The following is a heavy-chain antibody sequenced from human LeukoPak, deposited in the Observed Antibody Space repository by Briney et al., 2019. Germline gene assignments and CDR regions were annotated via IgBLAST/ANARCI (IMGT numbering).Heavy chain of an antibody. D-gene: IGHD2-2*02. Sequence: ASVKVSCKASGYTFTGYYMHWVRQAPGQGLEWMGWINPNSGGTNYAQKFQGRVTMTRDTSISTAYMELSRLGSDGTAVYYCARVVCSSTSCYIPNWFDPWGQGTLVTVSS. V-gene: IGHV1-2*02. CDR3: ARVVCSSTSCYIPNWFDP. CDR2: INPNSGGT. CDR1: GYTFTGYY. J-gene: IGHJ5*02.